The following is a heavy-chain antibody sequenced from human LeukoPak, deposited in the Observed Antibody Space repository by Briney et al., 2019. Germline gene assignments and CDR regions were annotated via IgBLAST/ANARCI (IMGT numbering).Heavy chain of an antibody. CDR2: IYYSGST. CDR3: ARGTRLLWFGVPNGGFDP. J-gene: IGHJ5*02. CDR1: GGSISSSSYY. V-gene: IGHV4-39*01. D-gene: IGHD3-10*01. Sequence: PSETLSLTCTVSGGSISSSSYYWGWIRQPPGKGLEWIGSIYYSGSTYYNPSLKSRVTISVDTSKNQFSLKLSSVTAADTAVYYCARGTRLLWFGVPNGGFDPWGQGTLVTVSS.